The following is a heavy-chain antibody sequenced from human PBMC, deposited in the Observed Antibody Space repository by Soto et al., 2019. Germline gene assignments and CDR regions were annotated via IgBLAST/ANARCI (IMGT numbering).Heavy chain of an antibody. J-gene: IGHJ5*02. Sequence: PGGSLRLSCASSGFTFSNYGMTGVRQPPGKGLEWVSGMSRDGGVTDYTDSVKGRFTISRDISKNTLYLQINSLRAEDTALYYCVKHSEYQLLSWFDPWGQGTLVTVSS. D-gene: IGHD2-2*01. V-gene: IGHV3-23*01. CDR3: VKHSEYQLLSWFDP. CDR1: GFTFSNYG. CDR2: MSRDGGVT.